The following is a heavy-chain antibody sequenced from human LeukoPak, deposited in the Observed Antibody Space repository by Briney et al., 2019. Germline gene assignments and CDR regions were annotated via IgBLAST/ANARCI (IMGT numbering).Heavy chain of an antibody. V-gene: IGHV3-30*18. D-gene: IGHD2-2*03. CDR2: ISYDGSNK. CDR3: AKDLGYCSSTSCYDYYYYGMDV. Sequence: PGGSLRLSCAASGFTFSSYGMPWVRQAPGKGLEWVAVISYDGSNKYYADSVKGRFTISRDNSKNTLYLQMNSLRAEDTAVYYCAKDLGYCSSTSCYDYYYYGMDVWGQGTTVTVSS. J-gene: IGHJ6*02. CDR1: GFTFSSYG.